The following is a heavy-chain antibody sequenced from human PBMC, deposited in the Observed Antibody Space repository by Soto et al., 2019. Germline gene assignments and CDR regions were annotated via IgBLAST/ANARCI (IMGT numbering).Heavy chain of an antibody. D-gene: IGHD3-3*01. CDR2: IYYSGST. Sequence: SETLSLTCTVSGGSIGSGDYYWSWIRQPPGKDLEWIGYIYYSGSTYYNPSLKSRVTISVDTSKNQFSLKLSSVTAADTAVYYCARGKGVTIFGVVITRHYFDYWGQGTLVTVS. CDR3: ARGKGVTIFGVVITRHYFDY. V-gene: IGHV4-30-4*01. CDR1: GGSIGSGDYY. J-gene: IGHJ4*02.